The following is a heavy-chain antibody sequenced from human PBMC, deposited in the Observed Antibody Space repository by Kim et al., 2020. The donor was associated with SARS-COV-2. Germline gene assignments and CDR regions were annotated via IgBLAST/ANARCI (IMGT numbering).Heavy chain of an antibody. CDR1: GGTFSSYA. D-gene: IGHD1-26*01. CDR2: IIPILGIA. J-gene: IGHJ6*02. Sequence: SVKVSCKASGGTFSSYAISWVRQAPGQGLEWMGRIIPILGIANYAQKFQGRVTITADKSTSTAYMELSSLRSEDTAVYYCARGEWEPQLYYYYGMDVWGQGTTVTVSS. CDR3: ARGEWEPQLYYYYGMDV. V-gene: IGHV1-69*04.